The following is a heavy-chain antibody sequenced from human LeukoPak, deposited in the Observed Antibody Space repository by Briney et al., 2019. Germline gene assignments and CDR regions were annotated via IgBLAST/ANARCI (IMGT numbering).Heavy chain of an antibody. Sequence: PGGSLRLSCAASGFTFSVYYMSWIRQAPGKGLEWVSYISSSGSTIYYADSVKGRFTSSRDNAKNSLYLQMNSLRAEDTAVYYCARVPTITILNYYYGMDVWGQGTTVTVSS. CDR2: ISSSGSTI. V-gene: IGHV3-11*01. D-gene: IGHD3-3*01. CDR3: ARVPTITILNYYYGMDV. CDR1: GFTFSVYY. J-gene: IGHJ6*02.